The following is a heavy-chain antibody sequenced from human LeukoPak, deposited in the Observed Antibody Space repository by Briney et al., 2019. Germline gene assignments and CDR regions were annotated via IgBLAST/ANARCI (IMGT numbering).Heavy chain of an antibody. CDR1: GGSISSSSYY. CDR3: VRYSYRESGFDP. Sequence: SETLSLTCTVSGGSISSSSYYWGWIRQPPGKGLEWIGSIYYSGSTYYNPSLKSRVTISVDTSKNQFSLKLSSVTAADTAVYYCVRYSYRESGFDPWGQGTLVAVSS. D-gene: IGHD5-18*01. CDR2: IYYSGST. V-gene: IGHV4-39*07. J-gene: IGHJ5*02.